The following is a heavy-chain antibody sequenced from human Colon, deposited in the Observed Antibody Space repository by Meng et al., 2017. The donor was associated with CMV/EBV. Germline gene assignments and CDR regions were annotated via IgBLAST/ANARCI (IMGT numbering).Heavy chain of an antibody. J-gene: IGHJ4*02. Sequence: GGSLRLSCAASGFTFSDYSLNWVRQAPGKGLEWVSSISSRNTYISYADSVKGRFTISRDNAKNSLYLEMDSLRAEDTAVYYCARAPGNDLSPYYFDYWGQGALVTVSS. CDR2: ISSRNTYI. V-gene: IGHV3-21*01. CDR3: ARAPGNDLSPYYFDY. D-gene: IGHD1-14*01. CDR1: GFTFSDYS.